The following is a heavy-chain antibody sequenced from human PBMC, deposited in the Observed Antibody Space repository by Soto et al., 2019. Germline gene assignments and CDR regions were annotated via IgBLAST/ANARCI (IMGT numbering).Heavy chain of an antibody. CDR2: MQPSTGST. D-gene: IGHD1-26*01. J-gene: IGHJ4*02. V-gene: IGHV1-8*01. CDR3: ARGVSAGVDY. CDR1: GYSFTSLD. Sequence: ASVKVSCKASGYSFTSLDINWVRQTAGQGLEWMGWMQPSTGSTGYAQKFQGRVTMTRDTSINTAYMELTTLTSDDTAFYYCARGVSAGVDYWGKGTLVKVYS.